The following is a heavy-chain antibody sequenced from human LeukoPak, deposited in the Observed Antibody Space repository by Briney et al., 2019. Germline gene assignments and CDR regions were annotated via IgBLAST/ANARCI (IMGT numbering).Heavy chain of an antibody. CDR1: GFTFSSYD. J-gene: IGHJ4*02. Sequence: AGTLRLSCAASGFTFSSYDMNWIRQAPGKGLEWISYISRSRGIIYYAALVKGRSTITRDNAKNSLYLQMNSLRGEDTDVYYCARDRYDSSHYYHYWGQGTLVTVSA. D-gene: IGHD3-22*01. CDR3: ARDRYDSSHYYHY. V-gene: IGHV3-48*01. CDR2: ISRSRGII.